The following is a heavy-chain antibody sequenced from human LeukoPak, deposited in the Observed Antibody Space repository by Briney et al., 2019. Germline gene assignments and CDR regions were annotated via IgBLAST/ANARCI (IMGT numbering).Heavy chain of an antibody. V-gene: IGHV3-48*01. J-gene: IGHJ4*02. Sequence: GGSLRLSCAASGFTFSSYSMNWVRQAPGKGLEWVSYISSSSSTIYGADSVKGRFTISRDNAKNSLYLQMNSLRAEDTAVYYCAGGATIPYWGQGTLVTVSS. CDR2: ISSSSSTI. CDR3: AGGATIPY. CDR1: GFTFSSYS. D-gene: IGHD5-12*01.